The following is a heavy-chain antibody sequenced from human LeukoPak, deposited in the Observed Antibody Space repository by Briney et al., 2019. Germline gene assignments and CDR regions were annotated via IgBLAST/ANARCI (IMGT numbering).Heavy chain of an antibody. Sequence: PSQTLSLTCSVSGGSISGGSDYWSWIRQPAGKRLEWIGRIFTSGRTTYSPPLKSRVTISIDTSKNHFSLRLHSVTAADTAVYYCARESGYFSGGWFDPWGQGTLVTVSS. CDR2: IFTSGRT. V-gene: IGHV4-61*02. J-gene: IGHJ5*02. CDR3: ARESGYFSGGWFDP. D-gene: IGHD3-3*01. CDR1: GGSISGGSDY.